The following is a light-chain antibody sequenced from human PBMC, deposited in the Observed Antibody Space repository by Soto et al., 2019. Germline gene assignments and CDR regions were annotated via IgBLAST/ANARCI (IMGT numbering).Light chain of an antibody. CDR3: QQRSDRLPIT. CDR1: QSVSGSN. J-gene: IGKJ5*01. V-gene: IGKV3D-20*02. CDR2: GAS. Sequence: EIVLTQSPGTLSLSPGERAALSCRASQSVSGSNLAWYQQKPGQAPRLLIYGASSRATGIPARFSGSGSGTDFTLTISSLEPEDSAVYYCQQRSDRLPITFGQGTRLEIK.